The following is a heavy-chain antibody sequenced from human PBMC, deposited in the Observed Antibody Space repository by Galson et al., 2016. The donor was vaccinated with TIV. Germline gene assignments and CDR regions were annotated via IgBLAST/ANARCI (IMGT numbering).Heavy chain of an antibody. CDR2: TYYRSTWYN. J-gene: IGHJ4*02. D-gene: IGHD3-3*01. CDR3: ARGAPSVFGVIMTLDY. V-gene: IGHV6-1*01. Sequence: CAISGDSVSSNSAAWNWIRPSPSRGLEWLGRTYYRSTWYNDYAASLKRRMTINPDTSKNQFSLQLTSVTPEDAAVYYCARGAPSVFGVIMTLDYWGQGTLVTVSS. CDR1: GDSVSSNSAA.